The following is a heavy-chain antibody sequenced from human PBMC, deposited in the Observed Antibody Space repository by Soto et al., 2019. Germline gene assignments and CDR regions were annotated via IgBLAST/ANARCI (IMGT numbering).Heavy chain of an antibody. Sequence: GGSLRLSCAASGFTFSSYGMHWVRQAPGKGLEWVAVIWYDGSNKYYADSVEGRFTISRDNSKNTLYLQMNSLRAEDTAVYYCARDHYYDSSGYPLGYMDVWGKGTTVTVSS. CDR1: GFTFSSYG. CDR3: ARDHYYDSSGYPLGYMDV. CDR2: IWYDGSNK. V-gene: IGHV3-33*08. D-gene: IGHD3-22*01. J-gene: IGHJ6*03.